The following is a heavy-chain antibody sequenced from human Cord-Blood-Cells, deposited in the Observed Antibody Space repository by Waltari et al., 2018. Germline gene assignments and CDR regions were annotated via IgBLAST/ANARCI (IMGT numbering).Heavy chain of an antibody. J-gene: IGHJ2*01. CDR2: ISYDGSNK. V-gene: IGHV3-30-3*01. D-gene: IGHD6-6*01. CDR3: ARDGVGSSSYFDL. Sequence: QVQLVESGGGVVQPGRSLRLSCAASGSTFSSYAMHWVRQAPGKGLEWVAVISYDGSNKYYADSVKGRFTISRDNSKNTLYLQMNSLRAEDTAVYYCARDGVGSSSYFDLWGRGTLVTVSS. CDR1: GSTFSSYA.